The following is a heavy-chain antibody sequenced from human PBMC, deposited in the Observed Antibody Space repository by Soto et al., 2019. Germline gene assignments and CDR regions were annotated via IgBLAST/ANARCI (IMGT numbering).Heavy chain of an antibody. CDR3: ARSLYNGDYAGY. CDR2: IYHDGST. Sequence: QVQLQESGPGLVTPSGTLSLTCAVSGASISSNTWWSWVSQPPGKGLEWIGQIYHDGSTNYNPSLKSRVTISVDKSKNHVSLKLGSVTAAATAVYYCARSLYNGDYAGYWGQGTLATVSS. CDR1: GASISSNTW. J-gene: IGHJ4*02. V-gene: IGHV4-4*02. D-gene: IGHD4-17*01.